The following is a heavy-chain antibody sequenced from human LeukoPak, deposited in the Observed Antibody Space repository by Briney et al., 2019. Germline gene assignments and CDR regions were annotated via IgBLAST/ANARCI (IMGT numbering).Heavy chain of an antibody. D-gene: IGHD6-13*01. J-gene: IGHJ6*02. CDR1: GFTFSTYW. Sequence: HPGGSLRLSCAASGFTFSTYWMHWVRQAPGKGLVWVSRINSDGSITNYADSVKGRFTISRDNAKNTLYLQMNSLRAEDTAVYYCARDPYSSSWSYGMDVWGQGTAVTVSS. CDR3: ARDPYSSSWSYGMDV. V-gene: IGHV3-74*01. CDR2: INSDGSIT.